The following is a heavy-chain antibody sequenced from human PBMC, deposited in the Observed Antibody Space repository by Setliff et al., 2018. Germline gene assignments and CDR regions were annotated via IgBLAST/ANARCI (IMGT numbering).Heavy chain of an antibody. CDR1: GDSITSGSVY. D-gene: IGHD1-20*01. CDR3: ARYNSSAACFDL. V-gene: IGHV4-61*02. CDR2: IFPTGTT. J-gene: IGHJ5*02. Sequence: PSETLSLTCTVSGDSITSGSVYWSWIRQPAGKGLEWIGRIFPTGTTNYNPDLKSRVTMSVDTSKKRFSLMLRSVTAADTAIDYCARYNSSAACFDLWGPGTLVTVSS.